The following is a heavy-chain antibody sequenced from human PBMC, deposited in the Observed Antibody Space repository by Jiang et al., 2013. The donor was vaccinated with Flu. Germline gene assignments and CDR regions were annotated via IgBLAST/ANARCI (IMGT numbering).Heavy chain of an antibody. CDR1: GYIFSSYY. Sequence: SVKVSCKASGYIFSSYYIHWVRQAPGQGLEWMGVIDPSGGSTTYAQKFQGRVTMTRDTATSTVYMEMSSLKSEDTAVYFCTRDLARHKDYWGQGTLVTVSS. V-gene: IGHV1-46*01. J-gene: IGHJ4*02. D-gene: IGHD3-16*01. CDR2: IDPSGGST. CDR3: TRDLARHKDY.